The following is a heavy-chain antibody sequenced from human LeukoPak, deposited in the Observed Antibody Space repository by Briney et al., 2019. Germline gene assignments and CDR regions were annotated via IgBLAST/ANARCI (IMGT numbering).Heavy chain of an antibody. J-gene: IGHJ6*02. D-gene: IGHD1-26*01. V-gene: IGHV1-69*04. CDR3: AKDEGEWVPHRQYYYGMDV. Sequence: ASVKVSCKASGGTFSSYAISWVRQAPGQGLEWMGRIIPIFGIANYAQKFQGRVTITADKSTSTAYMELSSLRSEDTAVYYCAKDEGEWVPHRQYYYGMDVWGQGTTVTVSS. CDR1: GGTFSSYA. CDR2: IIPIFGIA.